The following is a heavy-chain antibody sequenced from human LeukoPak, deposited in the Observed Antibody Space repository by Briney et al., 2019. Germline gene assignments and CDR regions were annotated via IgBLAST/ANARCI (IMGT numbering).Heavy chain of an antibody. CDR3: ARSVVVATTRDAFDI. CDR2: ISSSSSYI. Sequence: KPGGSLRLSCAASGFTFSDYSMNWVRQAPGEGLEWVSSISSSSSYIYYADSAKGRFTISRDNAKNSLYLQMNSLRAEDTAVYYCARSVVVATTRDAFDIWGQGTMVTVSS. J-gene: IGHJ3*02. D-gene: IGHD2-15*01. V-gene: IGHV3-21*01. CDR1: GFTFSDYS.